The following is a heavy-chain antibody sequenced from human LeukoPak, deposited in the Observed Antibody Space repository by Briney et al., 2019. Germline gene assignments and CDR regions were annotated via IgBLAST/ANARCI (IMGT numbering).Heavy chain of an antibody. J-gene: IGHJ4*02. D-gene: IGHD3-10*01. CDR2: INPSGGST. CDR1: GYTFTSYY. V-gene: IGHV1-46*01. Sequence: ASVKVSCKASGYTFTSYYMHWVRQAPGQGREWMGIINPSGGSTSYAQKFQGRVTMTRDMSTSTVYMELSSLRSEDTAVYYCARVKAAYYGSGSYYNGGMDYWGQGTLVTVSS. CDR3: ARVKAAYYGSGSYYNGGMDY.